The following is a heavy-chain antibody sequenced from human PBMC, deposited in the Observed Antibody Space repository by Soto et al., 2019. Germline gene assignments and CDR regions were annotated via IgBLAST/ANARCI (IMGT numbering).Heavy chain of an antibody. CDR1: GYTFTNYW. D-gene: IGHD4-4*01. Sequence: PGESLKSSCKASGYTFTNYWIGWVRQMPGKGLEWMGIIYPGDSDTRYRTSFQGQITISVDKSISTAYLQWSSLKVSDTAMYYCAAQLGVTGGDYWGQGTLVTVSS. CDR2: IYPGDSDT. V-gene: IGHV5-51*01. J-gene: IGHJ4*02. CDR3: AAQLGVTGGDY.